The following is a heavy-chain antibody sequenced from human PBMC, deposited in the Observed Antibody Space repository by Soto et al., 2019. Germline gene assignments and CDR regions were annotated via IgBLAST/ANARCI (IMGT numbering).Heavy chain of an antibody. Sequence: PGGSLRLSCAASGVTVSSNYMSWVRQAPGKGLEWVSVIYSGGSTYYADSVKGRFTISRDNSKNTLYLQMNSLRAEDTAVYYCASRRITMVRVFDYWGQGTLVTVSS. CDR1: GVTVSSNY. CDR2: IYSGGST. V-gene: IGHV3-66*01. CDR3: ASRRITMVRVFDY. D-gene: IGHD3-10*01. J-gene: IGHJ4*02.